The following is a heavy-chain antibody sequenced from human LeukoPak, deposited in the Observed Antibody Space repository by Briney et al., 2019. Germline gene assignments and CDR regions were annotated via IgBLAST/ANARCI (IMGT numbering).Heavy chain of an antibody. CDR3: AEGEPDAFDI. J-gene: IGHJ3*02. V-gene: IGHV4-34*01. CDR2: INHSGST. Sequence: SETLSLTCAVYGGSFSGYYWSWIRQPPGKGLEWIGEINHSGSTNYNPSLKSRVTISVDTSKMQLSLQLSYVTAADTAVYYWAEGEPDAFDIWGQGTMVTVSS. D-gene: IGHD3-16*01. CDR1: GGSFSGYY.